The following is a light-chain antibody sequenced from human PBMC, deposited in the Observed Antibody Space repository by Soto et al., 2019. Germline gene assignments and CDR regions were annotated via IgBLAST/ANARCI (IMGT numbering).Light chain of an antibody. CDR3: QHRSNWPLT. V-gene: IGKV3-11*01. Sequence: EIVLTQSPATLSLSPGERATLSCRASQSVSIYLAWYQQKPGQAPRLLIYDASNRATGIPARFSGSGSGTDFTLTISSLEPEDVAVYYCQHRSNWPLTFGGGTKVEIK. CDR1: QSVSIY. CDR2: DAS. J-gene: IGKJ4*01.